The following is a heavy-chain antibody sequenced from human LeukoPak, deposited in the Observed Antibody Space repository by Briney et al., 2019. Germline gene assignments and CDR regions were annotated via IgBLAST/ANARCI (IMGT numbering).Heavy chain of an antibody. D-gene: IGHD1-26*01. CDR2: IIPIFGTA. Sequence: GASVKVSCKASGGTFSSYAISWVRQAPGQGLEWMGGIIPIFGTANYAQKFQGRVTITADESTSTAYMELSSLRSEDTAVYYCARDNSGSYSAHSRFDYWGQGTLVTVSS. J-gene: IGHJ4*02. V-gene: IGHV1-69*13. CDR3: ARDNSGSYSAHSRFDY. CDR1: GGTFSSYA.